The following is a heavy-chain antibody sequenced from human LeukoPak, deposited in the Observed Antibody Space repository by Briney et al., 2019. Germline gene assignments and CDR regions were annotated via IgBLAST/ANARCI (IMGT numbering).Heavy chain of an antibody. Sequence: KPGGSLRLSCAASGFTFSSYSMIWVRQAPGKGLEWVSFISSTGGHIYYADSVKGRFTISRDNAKSSLFLQMNSLRAEDTAVYYCARGRGNYYDSSSFYYYYMDVWGKGTTVTVSS. CDR1: GFTFSSYS. CDR3: ARGRGNYYDSSSFYYYYMDV. J-gene: IGHJ6*03. V-gene: IGHV3-21*01. D-gene: IGHD3-22*01. CDR2: ISSTGGHI.